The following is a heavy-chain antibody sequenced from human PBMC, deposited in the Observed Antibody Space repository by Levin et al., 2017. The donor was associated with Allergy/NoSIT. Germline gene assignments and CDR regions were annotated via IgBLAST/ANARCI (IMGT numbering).Heavy chain of an antibody. J-gene: IGHJ6*02. V-gene: IGHV3-30-3*01. D-gene: IGHD4-17*01. Sequence: PGGSLRLSCAASGFTFSSYAMHWVRQAPGKGLEWVAVISYDGSNKYYADSVKGRFTISRDNSKNTLYLQMNSLRAEDTAVYYCARGSVTTYYYYGMDVWGQGTTVTVSS. CDR3: ARGSVTTYYYYGMDV. CDR1: GFTFSSYA. CDR2: ISYDGSNK.